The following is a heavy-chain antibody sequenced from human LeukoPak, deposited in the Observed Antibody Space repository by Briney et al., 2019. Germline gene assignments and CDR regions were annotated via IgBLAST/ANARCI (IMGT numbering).Heavy chain of an antibody. Sequence: AGGSLRLSCAASGFTFSSYAMSRVRQAPGKGLEWVSATSGSGGSTYYADSVKGRFTISRDNSKNTLYLQMNSLRAEDTAVYYCARVLGCFDYWGQGTLVTVSS. CDR2: TSGSGGST. D-gene: IGHD2-2*03. V-gene: IGHV3-23*01. J-gene: IGHJ4*02. CDR1: GFTFSSYA. CDR3: ARVLGCFDY.